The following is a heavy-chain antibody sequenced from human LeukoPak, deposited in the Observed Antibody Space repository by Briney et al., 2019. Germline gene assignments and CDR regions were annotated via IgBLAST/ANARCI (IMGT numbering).Heavy chain of an antibody. D-gene: IGHD5-18*01. J-gene: IGHJ5*02. CDR1: GYTFTGYY. CDR2: INPNSGGT. CDR3: ARDIVMVTYWFDP. V-gene: IGHV1-2*02. Sequence: ASVKVSCKASGYTFTGYYMHWVRQAPGQGLEWMGWINPNSGGTNYAQKFQGRVTMTRDTSISTAYMELSRLRSDDTAVYYCARDIVMVTYWFDPWGQGTLVTVSS.